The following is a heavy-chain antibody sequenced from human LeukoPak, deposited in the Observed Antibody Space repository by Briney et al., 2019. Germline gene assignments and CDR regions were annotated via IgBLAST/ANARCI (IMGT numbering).Heavy chain of an antibody. CDR2: IIPIFGTA. CDR3: ARDLRRFGETYYFDY. CDR1: GGTFSSYA. D-gene: IGHD3-10*01. V-gene: IGHV1-69*13. Sequence: GASVKVSCKASGGTFSSYAISWVRQAPGQGLEWMGGIIPIFGTANYAQKFQGRVTITADESTSTAYMELSSLRSEDTAVYYCARDLRRFGETYYFDYWGQGTLVTVSS. J-gene: IGHJ4*02.